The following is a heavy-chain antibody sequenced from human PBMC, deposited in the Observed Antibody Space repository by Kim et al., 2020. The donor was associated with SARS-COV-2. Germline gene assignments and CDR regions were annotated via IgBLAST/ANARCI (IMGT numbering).Heavy chain of an antibody. J-gene: IGHJ4*02. CDR2: IYYDGSSE. Sequence: GGSLRLSCAASRFTFSSYAMHWVRQAPGKGLEWVAVIYYDGSSEYYAGSVKGRFTITRDNSKNTLYLQMNSLRAEDTAVYYCARDGSPRHSHSGYYFTFDYWGQGTLVTVSS. V-gene: IGHV3-33*01. D-gene: IGHD3-22*01. CDR3: ARDGSPRHSHSGYYFTFDY. CDR1: RFTFSSYA.